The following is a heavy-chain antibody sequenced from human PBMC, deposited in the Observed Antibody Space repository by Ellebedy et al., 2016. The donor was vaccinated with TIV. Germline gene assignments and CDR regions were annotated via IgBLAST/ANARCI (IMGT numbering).Heavy chain of an antibody. J-gene: IGHJ6*02. CDR1: GDSISSTNYN. CDR3: ARRKYQLPNYYFYYGMDV. V-gene: IGHV4-39*01. D-gene: IGHD2-2*01. Sequence: MPSETLSLTCTVSGDSISSTNYNWGWIRQPPGKGLEWIGSIHYSGTTDYNPSLKSRVTISVDTSKNQFSLKLSSVTAAETAVYHCARRKYQLPNYYFYYGMDVWGQGTTVSVSS. CDR2: IHYSGTT.